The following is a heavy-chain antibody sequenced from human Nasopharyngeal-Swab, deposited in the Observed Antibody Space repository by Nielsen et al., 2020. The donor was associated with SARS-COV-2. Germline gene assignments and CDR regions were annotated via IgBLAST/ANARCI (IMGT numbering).Heavy chain of an antibody. V-gene: IGHV5-10-1*01. CDR3: ARHPYYDSSGYSPLYFDY. CDR2: IDPSDSYT. D-gene: IGHD3-22*01. Sequence: VRQMPGKGLEWMGRIDPSDSYTNYSPSFQGHVTTSADKSISTAYLQWSSLKASDTAMYYCARHPYYDSSGYSPLYFDYWGQGTLVTVSS. J-gene: IGHJ4*02.